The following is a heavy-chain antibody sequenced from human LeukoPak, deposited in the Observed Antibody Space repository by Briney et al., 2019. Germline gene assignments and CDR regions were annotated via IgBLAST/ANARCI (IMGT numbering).Heavy chain of an antibody. CDR3: ARGGTRLRPFDY. V-gene: IGHV4-34*01. J-gene: IGHJ4*02. CDR2: IYHRGST. CDR1: GGSFSGYY. Sequence: SEALSLTCALYGGSFSGYYWSWIRQPPGKGLEWIGEIYHRGSTNYNPSLKSRVTISVDTSKNQFSLKLSSVTAADTAVYYCARGGTRLRPFDYWGQGTLVTVSS. D-gene: IGHD5-12*01.